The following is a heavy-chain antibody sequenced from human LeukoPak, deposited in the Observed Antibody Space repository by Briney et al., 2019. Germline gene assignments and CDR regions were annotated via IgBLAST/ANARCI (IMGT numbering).Heavy chain of an antibody. Sequence: PGGSLRLSCAASGFTFSSYAMSWVRQAPGKGLEWVSAISGSGGSTYYADSVKGRFTISGDNSKNTLYLQMNSLRAEDTAVYYCARRNYGGPGGSDFGYWGQGTLVTVSS. D-gene: IGHD1-7*01. CDR1: GFTFSSYA. CDR3: ARRNYGGPGGSDFGY. J-gene: IGHJ4*02. CDR2: ISGSGGST. V-gene: IGHV3-23*01.